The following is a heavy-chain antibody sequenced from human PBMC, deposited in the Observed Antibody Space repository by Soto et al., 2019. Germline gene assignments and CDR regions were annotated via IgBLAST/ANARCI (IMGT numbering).Heavy chain of an antibody. D-gene: IGHD3-16*02. CDR1: GGTSGDYC. V-gene: IGHV3-11*01. CDR2: ISSSVSII. CDR3: ARWQHDYIWGSYHSTFDY. Sequence: RVRCTVAGGTSGDYCGSCIIKNPGKGLEWVSYISSSVSIIYYADSVKGRLTISRDNAKNSLYLQMNSLRAEDTAVYYCARWQHDYIWGSYHSTFDYWGQGTLVTVSS. J-gene: IGHJ4*02.